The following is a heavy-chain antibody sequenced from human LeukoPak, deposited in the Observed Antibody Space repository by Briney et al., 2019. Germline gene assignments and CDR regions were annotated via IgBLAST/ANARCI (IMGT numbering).Heavy chain of an antibody. CDR1: GFMFSTFG. Sequence: GGSLRLSCAASGFMFSTFGMNWVRQAPGKGLEWVSSISGGSRSMDYAGSVKGRFTISRDNAKNSLYLQMKSLRAEDTAVYYCAREGYMIGGFDPWGQGTLVTVSS. J-gene: IGHJ5*02. CDR2: ISGGSRSM. CDR3: AREGYMIGGFDP. D-gene: IGHD3-16*01. V-gene: IGHV3-21*06.